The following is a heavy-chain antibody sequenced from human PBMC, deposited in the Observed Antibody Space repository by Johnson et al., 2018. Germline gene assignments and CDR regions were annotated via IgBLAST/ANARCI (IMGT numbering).Heavy chain of an antibody. CDR2: IYPGDSDT. CDR1: GYRFSIYW. V-gene: IGHV5-51*03. Sequence: VQLVESGAEVRKPGESLKISCEGSGYRFSIYWIGWVRQMPGKGLEWMGIIYPGDSDTRYSPSFQGQVTISVDKSISTAYLQWSSLKASDTAMYYCAAPSPQYYYDSSGYYGMDVWGQGTTVTVSS. J-gene: IGHJ6*02. CDR3: AAPSPQYYYDSSGYYGMDV. D-gene: IGHD3-22*01.